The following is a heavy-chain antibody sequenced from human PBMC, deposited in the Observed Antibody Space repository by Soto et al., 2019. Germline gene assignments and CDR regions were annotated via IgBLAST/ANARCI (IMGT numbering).Heavy chain of an antibody. CDR1: GFTFSSYA. V-gene: IGHV3-23*01. D-gene: IGHD3-3*01. CDR3: AKNYDFWSGHDAFDI. CDR2: ISGSGGST. J-gene: IGHJ3*02. Sequence: GGSLRLSCAASGFTFSSYAMSWVRQAPGKGLEWVSAISGSGGSTYYADSVKGRFTISRDNSKNTLYLQMNSLRAEDTAVFYCAKNYDFWSGHDAFDIWGQGTMVTVSS.